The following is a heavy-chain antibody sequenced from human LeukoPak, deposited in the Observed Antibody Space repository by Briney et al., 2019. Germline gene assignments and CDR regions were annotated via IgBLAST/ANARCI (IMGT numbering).Heavy chain of an antibody. J-gene: IGHJ6*02. V-gene: IGHV1-18*01. CDR1: GYTFTSYG. D-gene: IGHD6-19*01. Sequence: ASVKVSCKASGYTFTSYGISWVRQAPGQGLEWMGWISAYNGNTNYAQKLQGRVTMTTDTSTSTAYMELRSLRSDDTAVYYCARDSSGWCGIAGYYYYGMDVWGQGTTVTVSS. CDR2: ISAYNGNT. CDR3: ARDSSGWCGIAGYYYYGMDV.